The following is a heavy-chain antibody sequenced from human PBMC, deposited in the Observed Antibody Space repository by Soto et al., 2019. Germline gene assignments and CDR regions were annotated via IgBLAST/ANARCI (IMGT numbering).Heavy chain of an antibody. CDR1: GFTFDDYG. V-gene: IGHV3-20*01. D-gene: IGHD3-10*01. CDR3: ERDYHYGSGSYRFCVS. CDR2: INWNGGST. J-gene: IGHJ5*02. Sequence: EVQLVESGGGVVRPGGSLRLSCAASGFTFDDYGMSWVRQAPGKGLEWVSGINWNGGSTGYADSVKGGFTISRDNAKNTLYLQMNSLRAEDTALYHCERDYHYGSGSYRFCVSWGQGTLVTVSS.